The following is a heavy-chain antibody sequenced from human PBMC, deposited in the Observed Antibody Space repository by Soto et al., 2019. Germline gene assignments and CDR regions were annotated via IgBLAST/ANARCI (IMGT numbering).Heavy chain of an antibody. D-gene: IGHD1-26*01. V-gene: IGHV3-33*01. CDR3: ARDGVGTTTYFGYFDY. J-gene: IGHJ4*02. CDR2: TRHDGSNT. Sequence: GGSLRLSCAASGFTFSGYGRHWVRPAPGKGLEWVAVTRHDGSNTYYADSVRGRFTISRDNSNKMLYLQMNSLRAEDTAVYYCARDGVGTTTYFGYFDYWGQGTLVTVSS. CDR1: GFTFSGYG.